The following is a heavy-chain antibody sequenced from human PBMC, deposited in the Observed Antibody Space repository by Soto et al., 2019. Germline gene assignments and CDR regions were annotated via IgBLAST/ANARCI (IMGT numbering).Heavy chain of an antibody. CDR1: GGSVLSTNW. CDR2: IYHSGST. CDR3: ARLYSTRYNSDGLDV. J-gene: IGHJ6*02. Sequence: QVQLQESGPGLVKPSGTLSLSCGVSGGSVLSTNWWTWVRQPPGKGLEWIGAIYHSGSTNYNPSLKGRVTISLDKSKNQFSLHLSPMTAADTAVYYCARLYSTRYNSDGLDVWGQGTPATVS. V-gene: IGHV4-4*02. D-gene: IGHD6-13*01.